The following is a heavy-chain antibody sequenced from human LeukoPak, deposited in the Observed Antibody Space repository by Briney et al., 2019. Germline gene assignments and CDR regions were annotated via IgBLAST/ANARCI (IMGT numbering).Heavy chain of an antibody. J-gene: IGHJ4*02. CDR2: IHNDGSNDGSST. CDR3: AKSRGYGFFMDY. Sequence: PGGSLRLSCAASGFIFSSYWMHWVRQAPGKGLVWVSRIHNDGSNDGSSTNYADSVKGRFTISRDNAKNTLYLQMNSLRVEDTAIYYCAKSRGYGFFMDYWGQGTLVTVSS. V-gene: IGHV3-74*01. CDR1: GFIFSSYW. D-gene: IGHD5-18*01.